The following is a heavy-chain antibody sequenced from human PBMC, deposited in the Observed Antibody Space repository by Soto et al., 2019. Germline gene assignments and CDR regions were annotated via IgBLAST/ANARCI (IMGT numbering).Heavy chain of an antibody. D-gene: IGHD3-22*01. J-gene: IGHJ6*02. CDR3: ARDMDSSGYYSFLYYYYGMDV. CDR1: GGSFSGYY. CDR2: INHSGST. Sequence: SETLSLTCAVYGGSFSGYYWSWIRQPPGKGLEWIGEINHSGSTNYNPSLKSRVTISVDTSKNQFSLKLSSVTAADTAVYYCARDMDSSGYYSFLYYYYGMDVWGQGTTVTVSS. V-gene: IGHV4-34*01.